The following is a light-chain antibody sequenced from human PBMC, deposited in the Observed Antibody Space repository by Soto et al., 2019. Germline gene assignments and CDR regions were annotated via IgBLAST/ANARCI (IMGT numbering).Light chain of an antibody. CDR1: QSVSNNY. Sequence: EIVLTQSPGTLSLSPGERATLSCRASQSVSNNYLAWYQQKPGQAPRLLIYGASNRATGIPDRFSGSGSGTDFTLTISRLGPEDFATYYCQQSYNTPLTFGPGTKVDIK. CDR2: GAS. J-gene: IGKJ3*01. CDR3: QQSYNTPLT. V-gene: IGKV3-20*01.